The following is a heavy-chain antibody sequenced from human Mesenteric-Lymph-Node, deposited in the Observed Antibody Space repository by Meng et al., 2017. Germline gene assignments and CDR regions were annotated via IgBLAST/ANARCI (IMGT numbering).Heavy chain of an antibody. J-gene: IGHJ4*02. V-gene: IGHV3-7*01. CDR2: IKPDESEK. Sequence: GGSLRLSCAASGFTFRDYWMSCVRQAPGKGLEWVANIKPDESEKYYVDSVKGRFTVSRDNAKTSLYLQMNNLRAEDTAVYYCAANSYTYNWGQGTMVTVSS. CDR1: GFTFRDYW. CDR3: AANSYTYN. D-gene: IGHD3-16*01.